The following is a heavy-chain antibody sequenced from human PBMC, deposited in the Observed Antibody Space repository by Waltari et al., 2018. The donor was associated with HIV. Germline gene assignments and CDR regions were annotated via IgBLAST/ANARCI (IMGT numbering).Heavy chain of an antibody. D-gene: IGHD2-2*01. CDR3: AKDIVVVPAATEYYFDY. CDR2: ISGSGGST. CDR1: GFTFSSYA. V-gene: IGHV3-23*01. Sequence: EVQLLESGGGLVQPGGSLRLSCAASGFTFSSYAMSWVRQAPGQGPEWVSAISGSGGSTYYADPGKGRFTIPRDNSKNTLYLQMNSLRAEDTAVYYCAKDIVVVPAATEYYFDYWGQGTLVTVSS. J-gene: IGHJ4*02.